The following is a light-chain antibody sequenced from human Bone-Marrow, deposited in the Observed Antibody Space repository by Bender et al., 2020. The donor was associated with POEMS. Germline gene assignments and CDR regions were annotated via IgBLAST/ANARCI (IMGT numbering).Light chain of an antibody. Sequence: QSALTQPASLSGSPGQSITISCTGTSSDVATYASVSWYQHHPGKAPRLIIFEVSKRPSGVSDRFSGSKSGNTASLTISGLQADDESDYFCSSSTSKSTLVFGGGTKLTVL. J-gene: IGLJ2*01. CDR3: SSSTSKSTLV. V-gene: IGLV2-14*01. CDR1: SSDVATYAS. CDR2: EVS.